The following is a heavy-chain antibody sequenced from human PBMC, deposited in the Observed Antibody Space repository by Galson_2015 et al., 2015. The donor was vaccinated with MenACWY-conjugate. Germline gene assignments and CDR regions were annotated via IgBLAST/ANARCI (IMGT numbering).Heavy chain of an antibody. D-gene: IGHD6-13*01. J-gene: IGHJ6*02. CDR2: ISGSGGST. V-gene: IGHV3-23*01. Sequence: SLRLSCAASGFTFSSYAMSWVRQAPGKGLEWVSAISGSGGSTYYADSVKGRFTISRDNSKNTLYLQMNSLRAEDTAVYYCAKGGAAAGTKYYYYYGMDVWGQGTTVTVSS. CDR1: GFTFSSYA. CDR3: AKGGAAAGTKYYYYYGMDV.